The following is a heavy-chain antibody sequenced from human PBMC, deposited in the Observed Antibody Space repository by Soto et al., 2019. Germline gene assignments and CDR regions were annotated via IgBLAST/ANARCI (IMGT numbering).Heavy chain of an antibody. J-gene: IGHJ6*02. CDR1: GGTFSSYA. CDR3: ARVYSSSSYYYYYGMDV. CDR2: IIPIFGTA. V-gene: IGHV1-69*06. D-gene: IGHD6-13*01. Sequence: SVKVSCKASGGTFSSYAISWVRQAPGQGLEWVGGIIPIFGTANYAQKFQGRVTITADKSTSAAYMELSSLRSGDTAVYYCARVYSSSSYYYYYGMDVWGQGTTVTVSS.